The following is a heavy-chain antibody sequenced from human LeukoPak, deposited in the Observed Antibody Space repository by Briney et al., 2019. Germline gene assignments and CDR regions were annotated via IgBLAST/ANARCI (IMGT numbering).Heavy chain of an antibody. CDR3: AGEDQSGGILDYGTWFDP. J-gene: IGHJ5*02. V-gene: IGHV1-69*04. CDR2: IIPIFGIA. D-gene: IGHD4-17*01. CDR1: GGTFSSYA. Sequence: SVRVSCKASGGTFSSYAMSWVRQAPGQGLEWMGRIIPIFGIANYAQKFQGRVTITAAKSTSTAYMELSSLRSEDTAVYYCAGEDQSGGILDYGTWFDPWGQGTLVTVSS.